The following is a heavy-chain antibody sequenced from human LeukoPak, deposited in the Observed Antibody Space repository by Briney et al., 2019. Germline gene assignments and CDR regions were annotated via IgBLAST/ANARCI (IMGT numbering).Heavy chain of an antibody. J-gene: IGHJ3*02. CDR3: ARFQYYYGSGSYYNDAFDI. D-gene: IGHD3-10*01. CDR2: IYPGDSDT. Sequence: GESLKISCKGSGYSFTSYWIGWVRQMPGEGLEWMGIIYPGDSDTRYSPSFQGQATISADKSISTAYLQWSSLKASDTAMYYCARFQYYYGSGSYYNDAFDIWGQGTMVTVSS. V-gene: IGHV5-51*01. CDR1: GYSFTSYW.